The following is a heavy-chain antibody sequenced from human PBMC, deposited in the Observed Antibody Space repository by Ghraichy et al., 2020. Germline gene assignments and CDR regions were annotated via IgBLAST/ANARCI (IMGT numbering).Heavy chain of an antibody. V-gene: IGHV4-34*01. CDR1: VGSFSGYY. CDR3: ARRRELWSAAEGDAFDM. J-gene: IGHJ3*02. D-gene: IGHD5-18*01. CDR2: INPTGST. Sequence: SETLSLTCAVYVGSFSGYYWSWIRQPPGKGLEWIGEINPTGSTNNSPSVKSRLTMLVDTSKNQFSLKLKSVTAADTAVYYCARRRELWSAAEGDAFDMWGQGTMVTVSS.